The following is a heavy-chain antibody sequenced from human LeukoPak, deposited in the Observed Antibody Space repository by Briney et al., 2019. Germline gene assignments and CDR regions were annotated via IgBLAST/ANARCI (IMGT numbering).Heavy chain of an antibody. J-gene: IGHJ4*02. D-gene: IGHD4-17*01. CDR1: GGSFSGYY. V-gene: IGHV4-34*01. Sequence: PSETLSLTCAVYGGSFSGYYWSWIRQPPGKGLEWIGEINHSGSTNYNPSLKSRVTISVDTSKNQFSLKLSSVTAADTFVYYCARGARRGYGRYYFDYWGQGTLVTVSS. CDR2: INHSGST. CDR3: ARGARRGYGRYYFDY.